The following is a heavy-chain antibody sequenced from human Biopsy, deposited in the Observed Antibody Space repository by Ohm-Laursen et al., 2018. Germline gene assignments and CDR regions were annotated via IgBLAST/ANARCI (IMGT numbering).Heavy chain of an antibody. Sequence: SETLSLTCTVSGDSITSYFWNWIWQAPGKGLEWIGNIYYRGNTNYSPSLKSRATISLDSSKNQFSLNLNSVTATDTAVYYCARRLPLRGFAFDVWGQGTVVTVS. J-gene: IGHJ3*01. CDR3: ARRLPLRGFAFDV. V-gene: IGHV4-59*08. D-gene: IGHD3-10*01. CDR1: GDSITSYF. CDR2: IYYRGNT.